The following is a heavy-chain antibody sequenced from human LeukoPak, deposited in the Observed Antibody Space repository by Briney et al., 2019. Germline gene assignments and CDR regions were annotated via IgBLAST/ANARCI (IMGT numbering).Heavy chain of an antibody. CDR2: ISSSSSYI. CDR1: GFTFSNYT. CDR3: ARDRNYDGSVYYEDDYFDY. Sequence: GGSLRLSCAASGFTFSNYTMNWVRQAPEKGLEWVSSISSSSSYIHYADSVKGRFSISRDNAKNSLYLQMNSLRAEDTAVYYCARDRNYDGSVYYEDDYFDYWGQGTLVTVSS. D-gene: IGHD3-22*01. V-gene: IGHV3-21*01. J-gene: IGHJ4*02.